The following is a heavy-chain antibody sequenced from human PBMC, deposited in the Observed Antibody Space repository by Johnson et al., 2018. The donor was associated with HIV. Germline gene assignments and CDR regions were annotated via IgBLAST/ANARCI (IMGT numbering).Heavy chain of an antibody. CDR2: IRYDGKDK. CDR3: VRHLPTYVSAFDI. V-gene: IGHV3-30*02. CDR1: GFTFSTYG. D-gene: IGHD3-10*02. Sequence: HVQLVESGGGLVQPGGSLRLSCAASGFTFSTYGIHWVRQAPGQGLEWVSFIRYDGKDKYYADSVKGRFTISRDSSQNTLYLQMNSLRAEDTATYYCVRHLPTYVSAFDIWGQGTMVTVSS. J-gene: IGHJ3*02.